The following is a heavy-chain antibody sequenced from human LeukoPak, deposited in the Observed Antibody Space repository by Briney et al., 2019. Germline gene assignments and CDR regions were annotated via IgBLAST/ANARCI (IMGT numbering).Heavy chain of an antibody. CDR1: GFTFSNYW. Sequence: GGSLRLSCVVSGFTFSNYWMSWVRQAPGKGLEWVANIKQDGSEKYYVDSVKGRFTISRDNAKNSLYLQMNSLRAEDTAVYYCTRAGAYYYDSSGSDYWGQGTLVTVSS. D-gene: IGHD3-22*01. J-gene: IGHJ4*02. CDR2: IKQDGSEK. V-gene: IGHV3-7*01. CDR3: TRAGAYYYDSSGSDY.